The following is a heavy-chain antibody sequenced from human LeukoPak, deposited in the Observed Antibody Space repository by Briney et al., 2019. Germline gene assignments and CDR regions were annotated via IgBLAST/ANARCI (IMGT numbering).Heavy chain of an antibody. J-gene: IGHJ4*02. CDR2: ISSSGDTI. CDR3: ARGRLVEMATIPPPFVFDY. Sequence: GGSLRLSCAASGFTFSDYYMSWLRQAPGKVLEWISYISSSGDTIFYADSVKGRFTISRDNAKNSLYLQMNSLRADDTAVYYCARGRLVEMATIPPPFVFDYWGQGTLVTVSS. CDR1: GFTFSDYY. D-gene: IGHD5-24*01. V-gene: IGHV3-11*01.